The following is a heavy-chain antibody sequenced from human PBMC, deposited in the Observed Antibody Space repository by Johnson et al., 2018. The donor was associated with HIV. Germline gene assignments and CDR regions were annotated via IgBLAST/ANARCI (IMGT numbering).Heavy chain of an antibody. CDR3: AKVAAAMGTDAFDI. Sequence: VQLVESGGGVVRPGGSLRLSCKASGFTFDDYGMSWVRQAPGKGLEWVSSINWNGGSTGYADSVKGRFTVSRDNAKNSLYLQMNSLRAEDTAVYYCAKVAAAMGTDAFDIWGQGTMVTVSA. J-gene: IGHJ3*02. CDR2: INWNGGST. D-gene: IGHD5-18*01. V-gene: IGHV3-20*04. CDR1: GFTFDDYG.